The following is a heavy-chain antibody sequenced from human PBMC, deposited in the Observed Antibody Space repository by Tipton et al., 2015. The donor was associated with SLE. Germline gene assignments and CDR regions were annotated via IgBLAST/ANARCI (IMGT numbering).Heavy chain of an antibody. D-gene: IGHD4-17*01. V-gene: IGHV4-59*08. J-gene: IGHJ3*02. Sequence: TLSLTCSVSGGSISSNYWIWIRQPPGKGLEWIGYISDGGGTNYNPSLKSRVTMSVDTAKNQFSLKLSSVTAADTAVYYCARQPGLSEYGDYGELDEAFDIWGRGTMVTVSS. CDR2: ISDGGGT. CDR1: GGSISSNY. CDR3: ARQPGLSEYGDYGELDEAFDI.